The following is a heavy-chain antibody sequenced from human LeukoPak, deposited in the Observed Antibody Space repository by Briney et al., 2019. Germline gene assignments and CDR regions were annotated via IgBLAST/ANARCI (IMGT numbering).Heavy chain of an antibody. D-gene: IGHD1-20*01. Sequence: PSETLSLTCTVSGGSISSYYWSWIRQPPGKGLEWIGYIYYSGSTNYNPSLKSRVTISVDKSKNQFSLKLSSVTAADTAVYYCARGYSWNPEYYFDYWGQGTLVTVSS. V-gene: IGHV4-59*12. CDR2: IYYSGST. CDR1: GGSISSYY. CDR3: ARGYSWNPEYYFDY. J-gene: IGHJ4*02.